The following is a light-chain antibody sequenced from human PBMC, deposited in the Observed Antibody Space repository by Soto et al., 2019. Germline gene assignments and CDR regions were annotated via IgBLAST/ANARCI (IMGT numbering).Light chain of an antibody. Sequence: QSALTQPASVSGSPGQSITISCTGTSSDVGGYNYVSWYQQHPGKAPKLMIYEVSNRPSGVSNRSSGSKSGNTASLTISGLQSEDEADYYCRSYTSSSALVVFGGGTKLTVL. CDR1: SSDVGGYNY. J-gene: IGLJ2*01. V-gene: IGLV2-14*01. CDR3: RSYTSSSALVV. CDR2: EVS.